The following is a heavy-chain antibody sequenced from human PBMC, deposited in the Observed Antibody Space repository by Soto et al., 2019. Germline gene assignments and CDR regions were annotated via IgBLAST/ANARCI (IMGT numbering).Heavy chain of an antibody. V-gene: IGHV3-30*18. J-gene: IGHJ4*02. Sequence: QVQLVESGGGVVKPGRSLRLSCAASGFTFSSYGMHWVRQAPGKGLEWVAVTSYDGSYKYYADSVKGRFTISRDNSKNTLYLQMNSLRAEDTAVYYCAKETPYSGSPHFDYWGQGTLVTVSS. CDR3: AKETPYSGSPHFDY. CDR1: GFTFSSYG. CDR2: TSYDGSYK. D-gene: IGHD1-26*01.